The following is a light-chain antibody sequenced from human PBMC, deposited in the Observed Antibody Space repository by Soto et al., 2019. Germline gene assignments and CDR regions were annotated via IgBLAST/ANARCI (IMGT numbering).Light chain of an antibody. J-gene: IGLJ3*02. CDR1: SSDIGSQNF. V-gene: IGLV2-14*01. Sequence: QSALTQPASVSGSPGQSITISCTGTSSDIGSQNFVSWYQLRPGKAPKFIIYGVTNRPSGVSNRFSGSKSGNTASLTISGLQADDEADYYCSSYSSSYNWVFGGGTKLTVL. CDR2: GVT. CDR3: SSYSSSYNWV.